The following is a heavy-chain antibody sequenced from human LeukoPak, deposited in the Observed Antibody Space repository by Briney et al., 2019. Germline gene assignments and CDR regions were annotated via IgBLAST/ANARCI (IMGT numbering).Heavy chain of an antibody. CDR2: IYYSGST. D-gene: IGHD3-16*02. CDR1: GGSISSSSYY. CDR3: ARGRPSSYDYVWGSYRYPPTYFDY. J-gene: IGHJ4*02. Sequence: PSETLSLTCTVSGGSISSSSYYWGWIRQPPGKGLEWIGSIYYSGSTNYNPSLKSRVTISVDTSKNQFSLKLSSVTAADTAVYYCARGRPSSYDYVWGSYRYPPTYFDYWGQGTLVTVSS. V-gene: IGHV4-39*07.